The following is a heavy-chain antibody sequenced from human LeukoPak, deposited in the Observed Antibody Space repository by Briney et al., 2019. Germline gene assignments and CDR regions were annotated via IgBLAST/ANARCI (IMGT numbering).Heavy chain of an antibody. CDR3: ARANSGYSHGYFDY. CDR2: ISYDGDNK. Sequence: GGSLRLSCAASGFSFRSYAMHWVRQAPDKGLEWVAVISYDGDNKYYADSVKGRFTFSRDNSDNEVYLQMNSLRAEDTAVYYCARANSGYSHGYFDYWGQGTLVTVSS. V-gene: IGHV3-30-3*01. CDR1: GFSFRSYA. J-gene: IGHJ4*02. D-gene: IGHD5-18*01.